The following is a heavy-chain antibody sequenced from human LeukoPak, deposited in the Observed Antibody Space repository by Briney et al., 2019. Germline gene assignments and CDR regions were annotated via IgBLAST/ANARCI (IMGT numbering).Heavy chain of an antibody. CDR2: INHSGST. CDR3: ARGFSGWERRSGSRYYYYYYMDV. D-gene: IGHD6-19*01. CDR1: GGSISSGSHY. V-gene: IGHV4-39*07. J-gene: IGHJ6*03. Sequence: SETLSLTCTVSGGSISSGSHYWSWTRQPPGKGLEWIGEINHSGSTNYNPSLKSRVTISVDTSKNQFSLKLSSVTAADTAVYYCARGFSGWERRSGSRYYYYYYMDVWGKGTTVTASS.